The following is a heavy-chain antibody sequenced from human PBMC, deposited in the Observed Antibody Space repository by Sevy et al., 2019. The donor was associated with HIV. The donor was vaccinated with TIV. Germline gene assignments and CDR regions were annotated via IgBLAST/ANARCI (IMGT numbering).Heavy chain of an antibody. CDR3: AREGAYSDQGMDD. CDR1: GFTFSSYS. CDR2: ISGSSTTI. Sequence: GGSLRLSCAASGFTFSSYSMNWVRQAPGKGLERASYISGSSTTIYYADSVKGRFTITRDNAKNSLYLQMNSLSAEDTAVYYCAREGAYSDQGMDDWGQGTTVTVSS. V-gene: IGHV3-48*01. J-gene: IGHJ6*02. D-gene: IGHD2-21*01.